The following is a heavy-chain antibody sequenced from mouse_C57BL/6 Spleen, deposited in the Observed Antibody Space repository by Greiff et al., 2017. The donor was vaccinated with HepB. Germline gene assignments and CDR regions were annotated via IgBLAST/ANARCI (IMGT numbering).Heavy chain of an antibody. CDR2: IYPGSGST. D-gene: IGHD1-1*01. CDR3: ARRYGSSYEAMDY. J-gene: IGHJ4*01. CDR1: GYTFTSYW. Sequence: QVQLKESGAELVKPGASVKMSCKASGYTFTSYWITWVKQRPGQGLEWIGDIYPGSGSTNYNEKFKSKATLTVDTSSSTAYMQLSSLTSEDSAVYYCARRYGSSYEAMDYWGQGTSVTVSS. V-gene: IGHV1-55*01.